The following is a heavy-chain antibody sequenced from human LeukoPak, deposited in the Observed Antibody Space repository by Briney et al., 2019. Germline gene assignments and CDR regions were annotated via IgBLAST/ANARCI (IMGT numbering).Heavy chain of an antibody. CDR2: VNPNSGGT. CDR3: ARDHQFGGVIVSGYPGMDV. Sequence: ASLKVSCKASGYTFTGYYMHWVRQAPGQGVEWMGWVNPNSGGTNYAQKFQGRVTMTRDTSISTAYMELSRLRSDDTAVYYCARDHQFGGVIVSGYPGMDVWGQGTTVTVS. J-gene: IGHJ6*02. CDR1: GYTFTGYY. V-gene: IGHV1-2*02. D-gene: IGHD3-16*02.